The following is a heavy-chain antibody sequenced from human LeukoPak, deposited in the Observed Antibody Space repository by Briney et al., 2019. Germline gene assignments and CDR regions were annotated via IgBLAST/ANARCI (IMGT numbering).Heavy chain of an antibody. CDR2: INPSSGGT. J-gene: IGHJ4*02. CDR3: AIVGIAAAGNAVDY. V-gene: IGHV1-2*02. D-gene: IGHD6-13*01. CDR1: GYTFTGYY. Sequence: GASVKVSCKASGYTFTGYYMHWVRQAPGQGLEWMGWINPSSGGTNYAQKFQGRVTMTRNTSISTAYMELSSLRSEDTAVYYCAIVGIAAAGNAVDYWGQGTLVTVSS.